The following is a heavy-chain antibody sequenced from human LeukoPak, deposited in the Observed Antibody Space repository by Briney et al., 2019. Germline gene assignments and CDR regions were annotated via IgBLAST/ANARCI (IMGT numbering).Heavy chain of an antibody. D-gene: IGHD1-1*01. CDR2: INPSGGST. J-gene: IGHJ4*02. CDR1: GYTFTSYY. CDR3: ARDERTQYYFDY. Sequence: GASVKVSCKASGYTFTSYYMHWVRQAPGQGLEWMGIINPSGGSTSYAQKFQGRVTMTRDMSTSTVYMELGSLRSEDTAVYYCARDERTQYYFDYWGQGTLVTVSS. V-gene: IGHV1-46*01.